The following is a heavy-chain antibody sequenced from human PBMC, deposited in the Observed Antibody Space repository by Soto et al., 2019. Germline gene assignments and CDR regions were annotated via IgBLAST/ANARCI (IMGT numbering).Heavy chain of an antibody. Sequence: SETLSLTCAVYGGSFSGYYWSWIRQPPGKGLEWIGEINHSGSTNYNPSLKSRVTISVDTSKNQFSLKLNSVTAADTAVYYCAREIVVSARWFDPWGQGTLVT. J-gene: IGHJ5*02. D-gene: IGHD3-22*01. CDR1: GGSFSGYY. CDR2: INHSGST. V-gene: IGHV4-34*01. CDR3: AREIVVSARWFDP.